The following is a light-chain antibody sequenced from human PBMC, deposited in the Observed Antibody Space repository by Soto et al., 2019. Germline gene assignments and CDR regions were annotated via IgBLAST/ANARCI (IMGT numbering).Light chain of an antibody. V-gene: IGKV3-11*01. CDR3: QQRSNWRALT. Sequence: EIVLTQSPATLSLSPGERATLSCRASQSVSSYLASYQQKPGQPPRLLIYDASNRATGIPARFSGSGSGTDFTLTISSLEPEEFAVYYCQQRSNWRALTFGGGTKVEIK. CDR1: QSVSSY. CDR2: DAS. J-gene: IGKJ4*01.